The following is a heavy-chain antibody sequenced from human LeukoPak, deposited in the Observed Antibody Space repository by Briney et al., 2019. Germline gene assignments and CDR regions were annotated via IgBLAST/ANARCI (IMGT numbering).Heavy chain of an antibody. V-gene: IGHV4-4*07. CDR3: AREGXXDFWSGYYTGNYYYYMDV. J-gene: IGHJ6*03. D-gene: IGHD3-3*01. CDR2: IYTSGST. Sequence: PSETLSLTCTVSGGSISSYYWSWIRQPARKVLEWIGRIYTSGSTNYNPSLKSRVTMSVDTSKNQFSLKLSSVTAADTAVYYCAREGXXDFWSGYYTGNYYYYMDVWGKGTTVTVSS. CDR1: GGSISSYY.